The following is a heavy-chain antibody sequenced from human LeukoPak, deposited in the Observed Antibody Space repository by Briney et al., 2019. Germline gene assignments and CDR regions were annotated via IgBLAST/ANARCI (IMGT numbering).Heavy chain of an antibody. CDR1: GFTFDDYG. CDR2: INWNGGST. Sequence: PGGSLRLSCAASGFTFDDYGMSWVCQAPGKGLEWVSGINWNGGSTGYADSVKGRFTISRDNAKNSLYLQMNSLRAEDTALYYCARGWESGGYRSGGSCFDAFDIWGQGTMVTVSS. CDR3: ARGWESGGYRSGGSCFDAFDI. V-gene: IGHV3-20*04. J-gene: IGHJ3*02. D-gene: IGHD2-15*01.